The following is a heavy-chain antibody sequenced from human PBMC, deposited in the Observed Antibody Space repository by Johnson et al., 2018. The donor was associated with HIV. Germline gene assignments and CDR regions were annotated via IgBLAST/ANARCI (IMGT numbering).Heavy chain of an antibody. J-gene: IGHJ3*02. CDR3: TRDTDIHRVTVTESAFDI. Sequence: VQLVESGGGLVQPGRSLRLSCAASGFTFDDYAMNWVRQAPGKGLEWVSGSSWNSGSIAHAGSVQGRFPISSDNAKKSLYLQMNSLIAEDTALYYCTRDTDIHRVTVTESAFDIWGQGTMVTVSS. D-gene: IGHD4-11*01. CDR1: GFTFDDYA. CDR2: SSWNSGSI. V-gene: IGHV3-9*01.